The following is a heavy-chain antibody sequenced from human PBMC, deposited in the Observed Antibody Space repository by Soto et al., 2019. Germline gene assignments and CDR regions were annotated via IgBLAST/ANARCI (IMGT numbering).Heavy chain of an antibody. CDR3: TTGAYCSSTSCYAAFDI. V-gene: IGHV3-15*01. Sequence: EVQLVESGGGLVKPGGSLRLSCAASGFTFSNAWMSWVRQAPGKGLEWVGRIKSKTDGGTTDYAAPVKGRFTISRDDSKNPRHMQMNSLKSEDPAVYYCTTGAYCSSTSCYAAFDIWVQGTMVTVSS. D-gene: IGHD2-2*01. J-gene: IGHJ3*02. CDR1: GFTFSNAW. CDR2: IKSKTDGGTT.